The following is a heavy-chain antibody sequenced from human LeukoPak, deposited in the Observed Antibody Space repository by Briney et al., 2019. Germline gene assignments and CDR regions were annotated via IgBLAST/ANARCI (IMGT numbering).Heavy chain of an antibody. CDR2: TRNKANSHTT. Sequence: GGSLRLSCAASGSSFSDHYMDWVRRAPGKGLEWVGRTRNKANSHTTEYAASVKGRFTISRDDSKNSMYLQMNSLKTEDTAVYYCARGVTNFGDLYYFDYWGQGTLVTVSS. D-gene: IGHD4-17*01. CDR3: ARGVTNFGDLYYFDY. V-gene: IGHV3-72*01. CDR1: GSSFSDHY. J-gene: IGHJ4*02.